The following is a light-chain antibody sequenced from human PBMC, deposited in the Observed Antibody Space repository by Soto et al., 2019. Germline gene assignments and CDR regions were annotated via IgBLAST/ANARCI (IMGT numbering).Light chain of an antibody. CDR2: AAS. J-gene: IGKJ4*01. Sequence: DIQMTQSPSSVSASVGDRVIITCRASQDISTWVAWYQQKPGKAPKLLISAASRLQSGVPSRFSGSGSGTDFTLFISSLQPEDFATYFCQQGESFPFTFGGGTKVEI. CDR1: QDISTW. CDR3: QQGESFPFT. V-gene: IGKV1-12*01.